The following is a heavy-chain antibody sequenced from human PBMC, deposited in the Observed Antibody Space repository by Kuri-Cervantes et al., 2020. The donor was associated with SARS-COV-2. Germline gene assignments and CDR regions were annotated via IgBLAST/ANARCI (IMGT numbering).Heavy chain of an antibody. J-gene: IGHJ4*02. V-gene: IGHV1-18*04. CDR2: ISAYNGNT. D-gene: IGHD2-2*02. CDR3: ARDPDLGSYCSSTSCYTPPFDY. CDR1: GYSFTSYW. Sequence: GESLKISCKGSGYSFTSYWIGWVRQAPGQGLEWMGWISAYNGNTNYAQKLQGRVTMTTDTSTSTAYMELRSLRSDDTAVYYCARDPDLGSYCSSTSCYTPPFDYWGQGTLVTVSS.